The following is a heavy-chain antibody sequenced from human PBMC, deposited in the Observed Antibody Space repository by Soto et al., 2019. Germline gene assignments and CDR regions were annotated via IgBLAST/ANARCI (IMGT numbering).Heavy chain of an antibody. D-gene: IGHD5-18*01. Sequence: QLQLVESGGGVVQPGRSLRLSCAASGFTFSNYIMHWVRQAPGKGLEWVAFISYDGSNKDYADSVKGRFTISRDNSKNTLYLQLSSRRPEDTAVYYCAGGDTYYAMGVWGQGTTVTVSS. V-gene: IGHV3-30-3*01. J-gene: IGHJ6*02. CDR3: AGGDTYYAMGV. CDR2: ISYDGSNK. CDR1: GFTFSNYI.